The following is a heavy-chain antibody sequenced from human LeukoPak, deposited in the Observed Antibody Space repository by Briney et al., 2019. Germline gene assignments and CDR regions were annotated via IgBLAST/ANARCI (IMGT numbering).Heavy chain of an antibody. CDR1: GGSISSYY. CDR3: ARDLRYGGVDY. V-gene: IGHV4-4*07. D-gene: IGHD4-23*01. Sequence: SETLSLTCTVSGGSISSYYLSWIRQPAGKGLEWIGRIYTSGSTNYNPSLKSRVTMSVDTSKNQSSLKLSSVTAADTAVYYCARDLRYGGVDYWGQGTLVTVSS. CDR2: IYTSGST. J-gene: IGHJ4*02.